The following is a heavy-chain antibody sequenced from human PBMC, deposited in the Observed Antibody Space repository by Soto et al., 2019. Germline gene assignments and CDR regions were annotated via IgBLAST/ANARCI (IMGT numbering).Heavy chain of an antibody. Sequence: QVQLEQSGPEVKRPGASVKVSCKTSGYTFTSSGVSWVRQAPGQGLEWMGWISGYNGDTRYAQSLQGRVTMTTDTSTSTAYMELRSLRYDDTAVYYCARDVRISQLSDAFHMWGQGTMVTVSS. J-gene: IGHJ3*02. CDR2: ISGYNGDT. V-gene: IGHV1-18*01. CDR3: ARDVRISQLSDAFHM. D-gene: IGHD1-1*01. CDR1: GYTFTSSG.